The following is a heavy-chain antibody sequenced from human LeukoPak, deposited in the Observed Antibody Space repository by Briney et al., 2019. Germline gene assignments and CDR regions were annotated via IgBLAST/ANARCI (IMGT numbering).Heavy chain of an antibody. CDR2: IFYSGST. J-gene: IGHJ2*01. CDR3: PRAPWGVYCSGGSGYSSVYWYLDL. CDR1: GGSISSCDYY. Sequence: PSQTLSPTCTVSGGSISSCDYYWRWIRQPPGKGRVWSGYIFYSGSTYYNPSRKGPVPVSVATSQYHVSLKLRSVTAADAAVYYCPRAPWGVYCSGGSGYSSVYWYLDLWGRGALVSVSS. D-gene: IGHD2-15*01. V-gene: IGHV4-30-4*01.